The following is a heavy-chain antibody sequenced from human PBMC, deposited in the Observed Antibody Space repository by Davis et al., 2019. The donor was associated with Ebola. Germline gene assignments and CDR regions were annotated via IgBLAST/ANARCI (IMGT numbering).Heavy chain of an antibody. J-gene: IGHJ6*03. V-gene: IGHV4-31*03. CDR2: IYYSGST. CDR3: ARDLRYDSSGYDYYFYMGV. D-gene: IGHD3-22*01. CDR1: GGSISRGGSY. Sequence: LRLSCTVSGGSISRGGSYWTWIRQHPGKGLEWIGYIYYSGSTYYKPSLKSRVTISLDTSKNQFSLNLYSVTAADTAVYYCARDLRYDSSGYDYYFYMGVWGKGTTVTVSS.